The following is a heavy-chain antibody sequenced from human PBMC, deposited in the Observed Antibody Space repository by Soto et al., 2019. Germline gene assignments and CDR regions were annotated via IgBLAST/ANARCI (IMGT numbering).Heavy chain of an antibody. D-gene: IGHD1-26*01. Sequence: QVQLQQWGAGLLKPSETLSLTCAVNSESLSGYYWSWIRQSPGKGLEWIGEIDGSGNTNYSPSLRRRVAMSVDTSKNHFALNLNSVSAADTAAYYCVGARGRLVGFDYWGQGTLGTVSS. V-gene: IGHV4-34*01. CDR1: SESLSGYY. CDR3: VGARGRLVGFDY. CDR2: IDGSGNT. J-gene: IGHJ4*02.